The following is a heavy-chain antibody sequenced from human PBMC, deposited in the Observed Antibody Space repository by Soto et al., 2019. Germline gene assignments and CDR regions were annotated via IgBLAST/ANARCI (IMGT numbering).Heavy chain of an antibody. D-gene: IGHD4-17*01. Sequence: GGSLRLSCAASGFTFSSYWMHWVRQAPGKGLVWVSRINSDGSSTSYADSVKGRFTISRDNAKNTLYLQMNSLRAEDTAVYYCARELTVTYYYYYYMDVWGKGTTVTVSS. J-gene: IGHJ6*03. CDR3: ARELTVTYYYYYYMDV. CDR2: INSDGSST. V-gene: IGHV3-74*01. CDR1: GFTFSSYW.